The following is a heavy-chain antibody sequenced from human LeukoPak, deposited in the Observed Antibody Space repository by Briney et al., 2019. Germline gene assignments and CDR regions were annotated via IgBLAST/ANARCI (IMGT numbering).Heavy chain of an antibody. J-gene: IGHJ4*02. D-gene: IGHD4-23*01. V-gene: IGHV3-21*01. Sequence: PGGSLRLSCAASGFTFSSYSMYWVRQAPGKGPEWVSSISSSSSYIYYADSVKGRFTISRDNAKNSLYLQMNSLRAEDTAVYYCASGGYGGPPVWGQGTLVTVSS. CDR1: GFTFSSYS. CDR2: ISSSSSYI. CDR3: ASGGYGGPPV.